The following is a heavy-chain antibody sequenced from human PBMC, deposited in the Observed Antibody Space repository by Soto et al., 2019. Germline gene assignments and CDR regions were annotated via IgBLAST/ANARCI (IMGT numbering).Heavy chain of an antibody. J-gene: IGHJ4*02. CDR2: MNPDGTTR. V-gene: IGHV3-74*01. CDR3: ARGGNAGSGQVYLDDY. Sequence: EVQLVESGGDLVQPGGSLRLSCEASGFTFSSNWMHWVRQAPGKGLVWVSRMNPDGTTRGYADYVKGRFTISRDNAKKPLLLQMYSLRAEDNAVYYCARGGNAGSGQVYLDDYWGRGTLVTVSS. D-gene: IGHD3-10*01. CDR1: GFTFSSNW.